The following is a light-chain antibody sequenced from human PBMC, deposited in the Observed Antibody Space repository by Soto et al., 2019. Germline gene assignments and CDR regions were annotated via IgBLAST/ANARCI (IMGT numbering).Light chain of an antibody. CDR2: LGS. V-gene: IGKV2-28*01. J-gene: IGKJ5*01. CDR3: MQALQTPIT. Sequence: DIVMTQSPLSLSVTPGEPASISCRSSQSLLHSNGYNYLDWYLQKPGQSPQVLIYLGSNRASGVPDRVSGSGSGTDFTLKISRVEAEDVGVYYCMQALQTPITFGQGKRLEIK. CDR1: QSLLHSNGYNY.